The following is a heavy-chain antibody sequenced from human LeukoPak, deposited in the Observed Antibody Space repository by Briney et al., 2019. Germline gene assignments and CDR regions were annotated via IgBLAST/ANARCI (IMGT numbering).Heavy chain of an antibody. Sequence: GVPVKVSCKASGYTFTGYYMHWVRQAPGQGLEWMGWINPNSGGTNYAQKFQGRVTMTRDTSISTACMELSRLRSDDTAVYYCARVPHCGGDCYLNYWGQGTLVTVSS. CDR1: GYTFTGYY. CDR2: INPNSGGT. J-gene: IGHJ4*02. D-gene: IGHD2-21*02. V-gene: IGHV1-2*02. CDR3: ARVPHCGGDCYLNY.